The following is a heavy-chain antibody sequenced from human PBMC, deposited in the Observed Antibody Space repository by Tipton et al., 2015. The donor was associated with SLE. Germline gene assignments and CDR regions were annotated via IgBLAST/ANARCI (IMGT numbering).Heavy chain of an antibody. CDR3: ARLVGGYAR. CDR2: IYYTGST. Sequence: TLSLTCTVSGDSISSSSYYWGWIRQPPGKGLEWIGIIYYTGSTYHSPSLKSRVAIAVDRSKNQFSLKLSSVTAADTAVYFCARLVGGYARWGQGTLVTVSS. D-gene: IGHD5-12*01. CDR1: GDSISSSSYY. J-gene: IGHJ4*02. V-gene: IGHV4-39*01.